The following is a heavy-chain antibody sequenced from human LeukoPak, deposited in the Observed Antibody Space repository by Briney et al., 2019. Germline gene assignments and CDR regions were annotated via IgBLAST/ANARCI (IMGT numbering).Heavy chain of an antibody. CDR2: IYYSGST. Sequence: PSETLSLTCTGSGGSISSYYWSWIRQPPGKGLEWIGYIYYSGSTNYNPSLKSRVTISVDTSKNQFSLKLSSVTAADTAVYYCARVEGYCSSTSCYELIDYWGQGTLVTVSS. J-gene: IGHJ4*02. V-gene: IGHV4-59*01. D-gene: IGHD2-2*01. CDR1: GGSISSYY. CDR3: ARVEGYCSSTSCYELIDY.